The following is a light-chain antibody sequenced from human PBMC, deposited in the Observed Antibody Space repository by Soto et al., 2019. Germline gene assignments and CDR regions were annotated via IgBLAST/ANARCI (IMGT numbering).Light chain of an antibody. CDR3: SSYTSSSTHYV. J-gene: IGLJ1*01. CDR2: EVS. V-gene: IGLV2-14*01. CDR1: SSDVGGYNY. Sequence: QSALTQPASVSGSPGQSITISCTGTSSDVGGYNYFSWYQQHPGKAPKLMIYEVSNRASGVYNRFSGSKSGNTASLTISGLQAEDEADYYCSSYTSSSTHYVFGTGTKLTVL.